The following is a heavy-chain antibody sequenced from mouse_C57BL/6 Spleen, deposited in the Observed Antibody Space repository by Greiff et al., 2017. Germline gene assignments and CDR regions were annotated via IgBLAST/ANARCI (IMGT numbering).Heavy chain of an antibody. CDR3: AREIAMVKAWLAY. D-gene: IGHD2-2*01. CDR1: GFTFSDYY. CDR2: INYDGSST. Sequence: EVQGVESEGGLVQPGSSMKLSCTASGFTFSDYYMAWVRQVPEKGLEWVANINYDGSSTYYLDSLKSRFTISRDNAKNILYLQMSSLKSEDRATSYGAREIAMVKAWLAYWGQGTLVTVSA. V-gene: IGHV5-16*01. J-gene: IGHJ3*01.